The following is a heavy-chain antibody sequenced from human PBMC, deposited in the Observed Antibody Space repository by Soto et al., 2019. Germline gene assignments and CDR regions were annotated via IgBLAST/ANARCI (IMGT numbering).Heavy chain of an antibody. D-gene: IGHD6-6*01. J-gene: IGHJ3*02. CDR2: INPNSGGT. CDR3: ARRRIAARPPAAFDI. CDR1: GYTFTGYY. Sequence: ASVEVSCKASGYTFTGYYMHWVRQAPGQGLEWMGWINPNSGGTNYAQKFQGRVTMTRDTSISTAYMELSRLRSDDTAVYYCARRRIAARPPAAFDIWGQGTMVTVSS. V-gene: IGHV1-2*02.